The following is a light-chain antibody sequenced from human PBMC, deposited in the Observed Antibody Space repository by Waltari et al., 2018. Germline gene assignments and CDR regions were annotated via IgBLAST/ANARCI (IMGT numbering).Light chain of an antibody. J-gene: IGLJ2*01. Sequence: SYVLTQPPSVSVAPGKTARISCGGNNIGNKTVHCYQQKPGQAPVVVIYYDRDRPSGIPERFSGSNSGNTATLTISRVEAGDEADYYCQVWDGSSDSVVFGGGTQLTVL. CDR2: YDR. V-gene: IGLV3-21*04. CDR3: QVWDGSSDSVV. CDR1: NIGNKT.